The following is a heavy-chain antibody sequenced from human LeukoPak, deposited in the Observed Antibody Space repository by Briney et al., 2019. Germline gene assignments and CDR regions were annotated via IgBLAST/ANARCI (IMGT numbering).Heavy chain of an antibody. CDR2: ISNSGTT. Sequence: SETLSLTCTVSGGSINDYYWTWIRQAPGKGLEWIGYISNSGTTDYNPSLKSRVTMSVDTSNNEFSLRLTSVTAADTAMYYCARVVRGAVTSNCFDPWGQGTLVAVSS. CDR3: ARVVRGAVTSNCFDP. D-gene: IGHD4-17*01. J-gene: IGHJ5*02. V-gene: IGHV4-59*01. CDR1: GGSINDYY.